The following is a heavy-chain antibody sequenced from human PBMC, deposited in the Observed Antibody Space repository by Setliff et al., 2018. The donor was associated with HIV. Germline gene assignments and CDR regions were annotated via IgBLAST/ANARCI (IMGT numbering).Heavy chain of an antibody. V-gene: IGHV4-39*06. CDR3: ARDSSTKEMATIWVNFDY. J-gene: IGHJ4*02. D-gene: IGHD5-12*01. CDR2: INHSGNI. CDR1: GGSISDSRYY. Sequence: SETLSLTCTVSGGSISDSRYYYSWIRQSPGKGLEWIGKINHSGNINYNPSLKSRVPISIDTFWGSVTAADTAVYYCARDSSTKEMATIWVNFDYWGQGTLVTVSS.